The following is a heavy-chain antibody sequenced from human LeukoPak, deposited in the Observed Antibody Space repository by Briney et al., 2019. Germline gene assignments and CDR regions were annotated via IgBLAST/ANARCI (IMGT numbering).Heavy chain of an antibody. D-gene: IGHD3-10*01. Sequence: ASETLSLTCAVYGGSFSGYYWSWIRQPPGKGLEWIGEINHSGSTNYNPSLKSRVTISVDTSENQFSLKLSSVTAADTAVYYCARGVVRGVYYYYGMDVWGQGTTVTVSS. CDR1: GGSFSGYY. V-gene: IGHV4-34*01. CDR2: INHSGST. J-gene: IGHJ6*02. CDR3: ARGVVRGVYYYYGMDV.